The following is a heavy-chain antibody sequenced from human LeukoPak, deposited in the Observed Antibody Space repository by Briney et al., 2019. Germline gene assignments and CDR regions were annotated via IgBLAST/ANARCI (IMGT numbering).Heavy chain of an antibody. Sequence: ASVKVSCKASGYTFTSYGISWVRQAPGQGLEWMGWISAYSGNTNYAQKLQVRVTMTTDTSTSTAYMELRSLRSDDTAVYYCAREVPYDSSRYYQPFDYWGQGTLVTVSS. J-gene: IGHJ4*02. CDR3: AREVPYDSSRYYQPFDY. CDR2: ISAYSGNT. V-gene: IGHV1-18*01. CDR1: GYTFTSYG. D-gene: IGHD3-22*01.